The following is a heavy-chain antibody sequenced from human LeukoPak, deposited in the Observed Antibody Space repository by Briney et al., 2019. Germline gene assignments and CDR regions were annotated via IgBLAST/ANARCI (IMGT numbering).Heavy chain of an antibody. CDR1: GYTFTSYA. D-gene: IGHD3-22*01. CDR2: INAGNGNT. CDR3: ARDFIRRLPIVVVTKPRGENWFDP. Sequence: ASVKVSCKASGYTFTSYAMHWVRQAPGQRLEWMGWINAGNGNTKYSQKFQGRVTITRDTSASTAYMELSSLRSEDTAVYYCARDFIRRLPIVVVTKPRGENWFDPWGQGTLVTVPS. V-gene: IGHV1-3*01. J-gene: IGHJ5*02.